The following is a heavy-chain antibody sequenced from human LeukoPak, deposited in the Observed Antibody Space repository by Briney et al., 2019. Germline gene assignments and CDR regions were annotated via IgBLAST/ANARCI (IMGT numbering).Heavy chain of an antibody. CDR1: GFTFHSYA. V-gene: IGHV3-23*01. D-gene: IGHD6-19*01. CDR2: VSGSGGIT. CDR3: AKTTAGNSSGRNPGWPVDY. Sequence: PGGSLRLSCAASGFTFHSYAMTWVRQAPGKGLEWVSHVSGSGGITYYADSVKGRFTIFRDNSKNTLYLQMNSLRADDTAVYYCAKTTAGNSSGRNPGWPVDYWGQGALVPVSS. J-gene: IGHJ4*02.